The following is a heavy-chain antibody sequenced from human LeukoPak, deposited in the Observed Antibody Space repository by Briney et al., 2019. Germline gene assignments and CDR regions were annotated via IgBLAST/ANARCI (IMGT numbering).Heavy chain of an antibody. Sequence: GRSLRLSCAASGFTFSSYGMHWVRQAPGKGLEWVAVIWYDGSNKYYADSVKGRFTISRDNSKNTLYLQMNSLRAEDTAVYYCARDGSGYGPPVGAFDIWGQGTMVTVSS. J-gene: IGHJ3*02. CDR1: GFTFSSYG. V-gene: IGHV3-33*01. CDR3: ARDGSGYGPPVGAFDI. CDR2: IWYDGSNK. D-gene: IGHD5-12*01.